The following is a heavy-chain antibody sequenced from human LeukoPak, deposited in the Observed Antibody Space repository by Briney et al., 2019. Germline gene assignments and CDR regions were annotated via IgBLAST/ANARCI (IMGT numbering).Heavy chain of an antibody. CDR3: ARDEDGYFDY. V-gene: IGHV3-23*01. CDR1: GFTFSSYA. CDR2: ISGSGGST. Sequence: PGGSLRLSCAASGFTFSSYAMSWVRQAPGKGLEWVSAISGSGGSTYYADSVKGRFTISRDNAKNSLYLQMNSLRAEDTAVYYCARDEDGYFDYWGQGTLVTVSS. J-gene: IGHJ4*02. D-gene: IGHD2-15*01.